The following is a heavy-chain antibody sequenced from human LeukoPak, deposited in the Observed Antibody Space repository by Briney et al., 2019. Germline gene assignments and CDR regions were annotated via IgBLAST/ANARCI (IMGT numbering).Heavy chain of an antibody. V-gene: IGHV4-34*01. CDR1: GGSFSGYY. Sequence: PSEALSLTCAVYGGSFSGYYWGWIRQPPGKGLEWIGEINHSGSTNYNPSLKSRVTISVDTSKNQFFLKLSSVTAADTAVYYCARENGQNDAFDIWGQGTMVTVSS. CDR3: ARENGQNDAFDI. J-gene: IGHJ3*02. CDR2: INHSGST.